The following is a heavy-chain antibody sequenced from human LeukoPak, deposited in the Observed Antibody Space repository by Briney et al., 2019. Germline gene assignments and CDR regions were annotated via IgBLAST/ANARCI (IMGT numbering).Heavy chain of an antibody. Sequence: GGSLRLSCALSGITFSNHGMNWVRQAPGKGLEWVSGISGSGDVKWYADSVKGRFIISRDNSKNTLYLQMNTLQIDDTAVYYCTTENWGRGDYWGQGTLITVSS. V-gene: IGHV3-23*01. CDR1: GITFSNHG. CDR3: TTENWGRGDY. D-gene: IGHD3-16*01. CDR2: ISGSGDVK. J-gene: IGHJ4*02.